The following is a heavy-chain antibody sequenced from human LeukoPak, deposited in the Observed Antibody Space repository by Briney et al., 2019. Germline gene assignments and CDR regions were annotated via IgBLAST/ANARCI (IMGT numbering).Heavy chain of an antibody. V-gene: IGHV1-2*04. J-gene: IGHJ5*02. CDR2: INPNSGGT. CDR3: ARAVGGYYGSGTEDPFDP. D-gene: IGHD3-10*01. Sequence: ASVKVSCKASGYTFTGYYMHWVRQAPGQGLEWMGWINPNSGGTNYAQKFQGWVTMTRDTSISTVYMELSRLRSDDTAVYYCARAVGGYYGSGTEDPFDPWGQGTLVTVSS. CDR1: GYTFTGYY.